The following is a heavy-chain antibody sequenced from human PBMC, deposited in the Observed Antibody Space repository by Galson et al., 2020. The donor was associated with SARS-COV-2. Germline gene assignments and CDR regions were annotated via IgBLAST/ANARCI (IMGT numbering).Heavy chain of an antibody. CDR1: GFTFNSYA. J-gene: IGHJ1*01. CDR2: ITGSGGNT. V-gene: IGHV3-23*01. CDR3: AKEGGSGWATDYFQH. Sequence: GGSLRLSCAASGFTFNSYAMGWVRQAPGKGLEWVSLITGSGGNTYYADSVKGRFTISRDNSKNTLFLQMNSLRAEDTAVYYCAKEGGSGWATDYFQHWGQGTLVTVSS. D-gene: IGHD6-19*01.